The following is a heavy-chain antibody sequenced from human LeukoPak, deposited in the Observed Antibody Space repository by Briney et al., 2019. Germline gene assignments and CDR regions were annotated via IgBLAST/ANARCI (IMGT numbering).Heavy chain of an antibody. CDR2: ISSSGSTI. D-gene: IGHD3-10*02. CDR3: AELGITMIGGV. CDR1: GFTFSHYP. V-gene: IGHV3-48*04. Sequence: PGGSLRLSCAASGFTFSHYPMNWVRQAPGKGLEWVSYISSSGSTIYYADSVKGRFTISRDNAKNSLYLQMNSLRAEDTAVYYCAELGITMIGGVWGKGTTVTISS. J-gene: IGHJ6*04.